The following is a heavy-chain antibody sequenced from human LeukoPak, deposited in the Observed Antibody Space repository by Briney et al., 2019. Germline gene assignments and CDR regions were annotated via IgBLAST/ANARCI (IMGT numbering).Heavy chain of an antibody. J-gene: IGHJ4*02. CDR1: GGSISSVGYY. CDR3: ARRQTAGTSHFDY. Sequence: SETLSLTCTVSGGSISSVGYYWGWIRQPPEKGLEWIGDIFYSGSTLYNPSLRSRVTISVDTSKNQFSLKLSSVTAADTAAYYCARRQTAGTSHFDYWGQGTLVTVSS. CDR2: IFYSGST. D-gene: IGHD1-1*01. V-gene: IGHV4-39*01.